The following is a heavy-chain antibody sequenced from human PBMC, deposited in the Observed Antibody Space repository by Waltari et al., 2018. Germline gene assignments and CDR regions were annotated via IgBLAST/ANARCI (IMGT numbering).Heavy chain of an antibody. Sequence: QVQLVESGGGVVQPGRSLRLSCAASGFTFSSYGMHWVRQAPGKGLEWVAVISYDGSNKYYADSVKGRFTISRDNSKNTLYLQMNSLRAEYTAVYYCAKGEFDYWGQGTLVTVSS. CDR2: ISYDGSNK. CDR1: GFTFSSYG. D-gene: IGHD1-26*01. CDR3: AKGEFDY. J-gene: IGHJ4*02. V-gene: IGHV3-30*18.